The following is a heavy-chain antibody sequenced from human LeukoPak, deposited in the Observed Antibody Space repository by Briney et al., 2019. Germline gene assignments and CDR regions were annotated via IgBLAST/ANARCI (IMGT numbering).Heavy chain of an antibody. Sequence: GGSLRLSCAASGFTFSSYGKHWVRQAPGKGLEWVAVISYDGSNKYYADSVKGRFTISRDNSKNTLHLQMNSLRAEDTAVYYCAKVSGYSYGFDYWGQGTLVTVSS. CDR1: GFTFSSYG. CDR2: ISYDGSNK. J-gene: IGHJ4*02. D-gene: IGHD5-18*01. CDR3: AKVSGYSYGFDY. V-gene: IGHV3-30*18.